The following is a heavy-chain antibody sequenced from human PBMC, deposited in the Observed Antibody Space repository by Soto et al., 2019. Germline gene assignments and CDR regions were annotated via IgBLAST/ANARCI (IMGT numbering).Heavy chain of an antibody. CDR3: AREYDSSGYYLYYYYYGMDV. CDR2: INTNTGNP. J-gene: IGHJ6*02. CDR1: GGTFSSYA. Sequence: ASVKVSCKASGGTFSSYAISWVRQAPGQGLEWMGWINTNTGNPTYAQGFTGRFVFSLDTSVSTAYLQICSLKAEDTAVYYCAREYDSSGYYLYYYYYGMDVWGQGTTVTVSS. V-gene: IGHV7-4-1*01. D-gene: IGHD3-22*01.